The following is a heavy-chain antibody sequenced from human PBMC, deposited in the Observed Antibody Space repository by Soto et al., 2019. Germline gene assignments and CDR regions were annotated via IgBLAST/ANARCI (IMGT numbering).Heavy chain of an antibody. CDR3: ARGVCCLDY. Sequence: LYWKASGYAITSYAIHWVRQAPGQGLEWMGWIHAGNGNTKYSQNFQGRVTISRDTSATTAYMELNSLRSEDTAVYYYARGVCCLDYWGQGTLVTGSS. CDR1: GYAITSYA. D-gene: IGHD2-8*01. J-gene: IGHJ4*02. CDR2: IHAGNGNT. V-gene: IGHV1-3*01.